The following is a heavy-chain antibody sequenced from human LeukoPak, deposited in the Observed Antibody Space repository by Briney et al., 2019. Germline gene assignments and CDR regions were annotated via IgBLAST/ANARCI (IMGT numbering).Heavy chain of an antibody. CDR3: ARSPLGYCSGNSCSYFEY. J-gene: IGHJ4*02. V-gene: IGHV5-51*01. CDR1: GYSFTSYW. Sequence: GESLKISCKGSGYSFTSYWIGWVRQMPGKGLEWMGIIYPGDSDTRYSPSFQGQVTISADKSISTAYLQWSSLKAPDTAMYYCARSPLGYCSGNSCSYFEYWGQGTLVTVSS. CDR2: IYPGDSDT. D-gene: IGHD2-15*01.